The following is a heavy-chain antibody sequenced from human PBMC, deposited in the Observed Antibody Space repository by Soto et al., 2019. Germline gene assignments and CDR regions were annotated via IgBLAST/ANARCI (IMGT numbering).Heavy chain of an antibody. CDR3: ARDDRSVSGVVTLDH. V-gene: IGHV1-3*01. D-gene: IGHD3-3*01. Sequence: GASVKVSCKATGYSFKNYAVHWVRQAPGQRLEWMGFTNEGSGNTRFSQKFQGRISITRDTSASTVYLDLCSLTSEDTAIYYCARDDRSVSGVVTLDHWGPGTLVTVSS. J-gene: IGHJ4*02. CDR1: GYSFKNYA. CDR2: TNEGSGNT.